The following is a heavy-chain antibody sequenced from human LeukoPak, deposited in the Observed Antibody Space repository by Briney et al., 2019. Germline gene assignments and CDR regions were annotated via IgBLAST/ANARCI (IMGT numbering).Heavy chain of an antibody. CDR1: GGSFSGYY. V-gene: IGHV4-34*01. Sequence: SETLSLTCAVYGGSFSGYYWSWIRQPPGKGLEWIGEINHSGSTNYNPSLKSRVTISVDTSKNQFSLKLSSVTAADTAVYYCARHDWTFDIWGQGTMVIASS. D-gene: IGHD3-9*01. CDR2: INHSGST. CDR3: ARHDWTFDI. J-gene: IGHJ3*02.